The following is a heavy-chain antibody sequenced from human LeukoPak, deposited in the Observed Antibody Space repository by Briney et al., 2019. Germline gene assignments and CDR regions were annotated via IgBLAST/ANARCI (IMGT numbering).Heavy chain of an antibody. J-gene: IGHJ6*03. D-gene: IGHD2-2*01. CDR2: IRYDGSNK. CDR1: GFTFSSYA. Sequence: PGGPLRLSCAASGFTFSSYAMHWVRQAPGKGLEWVAFIRYDGSNKFYADSVKGRFTISRDTSKNTLYLQMNSLTTEDSAMYYCAKAGYCATTGCPDYYYMDVWGRGTTVTVSS. V-gene: IGHV3-30*02. CDR3: AKAGYCATTGCPDYYYMDV.